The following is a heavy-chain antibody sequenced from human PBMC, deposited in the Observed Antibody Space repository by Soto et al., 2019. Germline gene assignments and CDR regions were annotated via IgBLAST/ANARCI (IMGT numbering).Heavy chain of an antibody. V-gene: IGHV1-18*01. J-gene: IGHJ4*02. CDR1: GYTCTSSG. CDR2: ISAYNGHT. CDR3: ARDSPPPRE. Sequence: QVQLVQSGAEVKKPGASVKVSCKACGYTCTSSGISWVRQAPGQGLEWMGWISAYNGHTNYAEKFQGRVTMTTDTSTSTANKELRCQRSDDTAVYYCARDSPPPREWGQGTLVTVSS.